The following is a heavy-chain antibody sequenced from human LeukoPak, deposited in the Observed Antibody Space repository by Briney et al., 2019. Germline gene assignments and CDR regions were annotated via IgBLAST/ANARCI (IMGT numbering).Heavy chain of an antibody. CDR3: VKGSVIAAAGHFDY. CDR2: ISSNGGST. V-gene: IGHV3-64D*06. Sequence: PGVSLRLSCSASGFTFSSYAMHWVRQAPGKGLEYVSAISSNGGSTYYADSVKGRFTISRDNSKNTLYLQMSSLRAEDTAVYYCVKGSVIAAAGHFDYWGQGTLVTLSS. D-gene: IGHD6-13*01. CDR1: GFTFSSYA. J-gene: IGHJ4*02.